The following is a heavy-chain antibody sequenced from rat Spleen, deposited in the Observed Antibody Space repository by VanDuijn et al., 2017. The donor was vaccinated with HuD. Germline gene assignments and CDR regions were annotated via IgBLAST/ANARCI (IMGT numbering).Heavy chain of an antibody. CDR3: ARLGNSGFGNWFDY. V-gene: IGHV5S13*01. CDR1: GFTFSNNW. J-gene: IGHJ2*01. Sequence: EVQLVESGGRLVQPGNSLKLSCAASGFTFSNNWLNWIRQAPAKGLEWVASITTGGGTHYPDSVKGRFTISRDDAKNTQYLQMDSLRSEDSATYYCARLGNSGFGNWFDYWGQGVMVTVSS. D-gene: IGHD4-4*01. CDR2: ITTGGGT.